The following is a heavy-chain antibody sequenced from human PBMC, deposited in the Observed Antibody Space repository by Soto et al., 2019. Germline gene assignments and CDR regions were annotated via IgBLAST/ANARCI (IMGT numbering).Heavy chain of an antibody. CDR3: TRVFGSSWYQAFFDY. CDR1: GFIFSDHY. Sequence: PGGSLRLSCAASGFIFSDHYMDWVRQAPWKGLEWVGRSRNKVNSYTTEYAASVKGRFTISRDDSKKSLFLQMNSLKTEDTAVYYCTRVFGSSWYQAFFDYWGHGTLVTVSS. CDR2: SRNKVNSYTT. D-gene: IGHD6-13*01. J-gene: IGHJ4*01. V-gene: IGHV3-72*01.